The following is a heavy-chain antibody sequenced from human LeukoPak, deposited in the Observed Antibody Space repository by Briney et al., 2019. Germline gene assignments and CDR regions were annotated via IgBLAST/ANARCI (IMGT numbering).Heavy chain of an antibody. CDR1: GFPFTNAW. CDR2: IKSKTDGGTT. D-gene: IGHD5-24*01. CDR3: TTDLSSRNVEMSFIRENAFDI. V-gene: IGHV3-15*01. J-gene: IGHJ3*02. Sequence: GGSLRLSCAASGFPFTNAWMTWVRQAPGKGLERVGRIKSKTDGGTTDYAAAVKGGFTISRDDSKKTLFLQMSSLKTEDIAVYYCTTDLSSRNVEMSFIRENAFDIWGQGTMVTVSS.